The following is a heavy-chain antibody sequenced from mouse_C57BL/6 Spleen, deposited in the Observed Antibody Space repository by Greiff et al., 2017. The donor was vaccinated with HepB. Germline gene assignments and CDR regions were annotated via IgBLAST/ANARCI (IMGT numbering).Heavy chain of an antibody. CDR3: ARRGDGDWYFDV. V-gene: IGHV1-52*01. CDR2: IDPSDSET. Sequence: VQLQQPGAELVRPGSSVKLSCKASGYTFTSYWMHWVKQRPIQGLEWIGNIDPSDSETHYNQKFKDKATLTVDKSSNTAYMQLSSLTSGDSAVYYCARRGDGDWYFDVWGTGTTVTVSS. J-gene: IGHJ1*03. CDR1: GYTFTSYW. D-gene: IGHD2-3*01.